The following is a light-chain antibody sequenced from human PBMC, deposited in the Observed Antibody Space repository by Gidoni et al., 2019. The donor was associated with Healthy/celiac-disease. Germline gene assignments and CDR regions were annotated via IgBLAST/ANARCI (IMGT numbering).Light chain of an antibody. V-gene: IGKV3-11*01. CDR3: QQRSNWPPVT. CDR1: QSVSSY. CDR2: DAS. J-gene: IGKJ5*01. Sequence: EIVSTQSPATLSLSPGERATLSCRASQSVSSYLAWYQQKPGQAPRLLIYDASNRATGIPARFSGSGSETDFTLTISSLEPEDFAVYYCQQRSNWPPVTFGQGTRLEIK.